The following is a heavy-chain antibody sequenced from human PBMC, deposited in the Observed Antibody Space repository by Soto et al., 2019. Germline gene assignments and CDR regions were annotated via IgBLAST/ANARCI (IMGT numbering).Heavy chain of an antibody. CDR1: GGSVTNSSYY. D-gene: IGHD1-20*01. CDR3: VSQRSTVITQAHFDY. J-gene: IGHJ4*02. CDR2: VYYRGRS. Sequence: PSETRSLTCTVSGGSVTNSSYYWGWIRQSPGKGLEWIGSVYYRGRSYSKSSVKSRVTISVDTSKNQFSLNLTSVTASDTAVYFCVSQRSTVITQAHFDYWGPGALVTVSS. V-gene: IGHV4-39*01.